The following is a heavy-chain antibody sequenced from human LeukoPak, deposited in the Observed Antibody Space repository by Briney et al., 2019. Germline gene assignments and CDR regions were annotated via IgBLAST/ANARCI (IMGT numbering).Heavy chain of an antibody. CDR3: SKGNPPNDPLDF. D-gene: IGHD1-1*01. CDR1: GFTFSSYA. Sequence: SGGSLRLSCAASGFTFSSYAMSWVRQAPGKGLDWVSGISGSDGSTYYADSVKGRFTISRDNSKNTLYLQMNSLRAEDTAVYYCSKGNPPNDPLDFWGQGTLVTVSS. J-gene: IGHJ4*02. V-gene: IGHV3-23*01. CDR2: ISGSDGST.